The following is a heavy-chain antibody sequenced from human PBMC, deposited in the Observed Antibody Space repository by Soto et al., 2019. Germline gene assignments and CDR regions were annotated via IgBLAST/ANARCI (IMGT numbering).Heavy chain of an antibody. D-gene: IGHD4-17*01. V-gene: IGHV1-8*02. CDR3: ARSTNDYGDRH. CDR2: MNPNSGNT. CDR1: GDAFSSYA. J-gene: IGHJ4*02. Sequence: LVKVACKAFGDAFSSYAINWVRQAPGQGLEWMGWMNPNSGNTGYAQKFQGRVTMTRNTSISTAYMELSSLRSEDTAVYYCARSTNDYGDRHWGQGTLVTVSS.